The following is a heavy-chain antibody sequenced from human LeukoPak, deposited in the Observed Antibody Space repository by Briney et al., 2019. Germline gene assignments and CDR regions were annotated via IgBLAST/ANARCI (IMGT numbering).Heavy chain of an antibody. D-gene: IGHD5-12*01. V-gene: IGHV4-59*08. CDR2: IYYSGST. CDR3: ARIEWLRFDY. J-gene: IGHJ4*02. Sequence: SETLSLTCTVSGGSISSYYWSWIRQPPGKGLEWIGYIYYSGSTNYNPSLKSRVTISVDTSKNQFSLKLSSVTAADTAVYYCARIEWLRFDYWGQGTLVTVSS. CDR1: GGSISSYY.